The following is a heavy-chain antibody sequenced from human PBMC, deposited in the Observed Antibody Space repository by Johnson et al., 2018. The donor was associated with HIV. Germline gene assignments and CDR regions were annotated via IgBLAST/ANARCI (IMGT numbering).Heavy chain of an antibody. CDR3: ARESPGYAFDI. J-gene: IGHJ3*02. CDR1: GFTFSSYD. Sequence: VQLVESGGGLVQPGGSLRLSCAASGFTFSSYDMHWVRQGTGQGLEWVSAIGTAGDTYYPGSVKGRFTISRENAKNSLYLQMNSLRAGDTAVYYCARESPGYAFDIWGQGTMVTVSS. D-gene: IGHD1-1*01. CDR2: IGTAGDT. V-gene: IGHV3-13*01.